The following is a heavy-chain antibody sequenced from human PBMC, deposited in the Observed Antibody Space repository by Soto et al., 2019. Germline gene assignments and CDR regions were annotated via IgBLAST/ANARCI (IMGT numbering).Heavy chain of an antibody. V-gene: IGHV3-23*01. D-gene: IGHD1-26*01. Sequence: EVQLLESGGGLVQPGASLRISCAASGFTFSSAAMSWVRQAPGKGLEWVSGISGGGRFTYYADSVKGRFTISRDDSKNTLYLQMISLRAEDTAVYFCAKSGPTNFFDYWGQGTLVTVSS. J-gene: IGHJ4*02. CDR2: ISGGGRFT. CDR1: GFTFSSAA. CDR3: AKSGPTNFFDY.